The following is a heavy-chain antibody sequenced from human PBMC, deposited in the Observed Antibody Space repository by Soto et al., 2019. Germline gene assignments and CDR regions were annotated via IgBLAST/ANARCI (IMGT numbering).Heavy chain of an antibody. CDR1: GFTFDDYA. CDR3: ARDLKFPGYYDSSGYYGFDY. CDR2: IKQDGSEK. Sequence: GGSLRLSCAASGFTFDDYAMHWVRQAPGKGLEWVANIKQDGSEKYYVDSVKGRFTISRDNAKNSLYLQMNSLRAEDTAVYYCARDLKFPGYYDSSGYYGFDYWGQGTLVTVSS. V-gene: IGHV3-7*01. J-gene: IGHJ4*02. D-gene: IGHD3-22*01.